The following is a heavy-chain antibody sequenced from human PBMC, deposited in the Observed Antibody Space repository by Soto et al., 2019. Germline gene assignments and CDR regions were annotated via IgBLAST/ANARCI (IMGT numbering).Heavy chain of an antibody. V-gene: IGHV2-70*04. CDR3: ERMKPQGPYYSEF. Sequence: SGPTLVNPTQTLTLTCTVAGFSLRTPTMRVSWLRQPPGKALECLGRIDWNDEKFYNTSLTPRLTISKDTSNNRVVLTLTNVDPVDTATYFCERMKPQGPYYSEFWGKGALVTGSS. CDR1: GFSLRTPTMR. J-gene: IGHJ4*02. D-gene: IGHD3-22*01. CDR2: IDWNDEK.